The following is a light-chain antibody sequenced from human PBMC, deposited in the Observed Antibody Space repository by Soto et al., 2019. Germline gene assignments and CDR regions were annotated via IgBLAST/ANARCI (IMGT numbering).Light chain of an antibody. J-gene: IGKJ2*01. Sequence: EIVLTQSPATLSLSPGERATLSCRASQSVGTFLAWYQQKPGQAPRLIIYDASNRATGIPARFSGTGSGTDFALTISSVEPEDFAVYYCQQYGSSPPDTFGQGTKLEIK. CDR3: QQYGSSPPDT. CDR1: QSVGTF. CDR2: DAS. V-gene: IGKV3-11*01.